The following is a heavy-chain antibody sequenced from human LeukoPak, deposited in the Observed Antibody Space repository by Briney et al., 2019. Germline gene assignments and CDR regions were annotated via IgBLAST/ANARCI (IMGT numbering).Heavy chain of an antibody. CDR1: GYTFTGYY. D-gene: IGHD3-22*01. CDR3: ARGSTLRYYDSSGYYPFDY. J-gene: IGHJ4*02. V-gene: IGHV1-2*02. Sequence: ASVKVSCKASGYTFTGYYMHWVRQAPGQGLEWMGWINPNSGGTNYAQKFQGRVTMTRDTSISTAYMELSRLGSDDTAVYYCARGSTLRYYDSSGYYPFDYWGQGTLVTVSS. CDR2: INPNSGGT.